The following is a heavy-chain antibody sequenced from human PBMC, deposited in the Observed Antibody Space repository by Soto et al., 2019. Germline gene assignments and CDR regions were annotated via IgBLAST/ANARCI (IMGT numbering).Heavy chain of an antibody. V-gene: IGHV3-21*01. Sequence: GGSLRLSCAASGFTFSSYSMNWVRQAPGKGLEWVSSISSSSSYIYYADSVKGRFTISRDNAKNSLYLQMNSLRAEDTAVYYCARFQGVDTAMVSAFDIWGQGTMVTVS. CDR3: ARFQGVDTAMVSAFDI. D-gene: IGHD5-18*01. CDR1: GFTFSSYS. J-gene: IGHJ3*02. CDR2: ISSSSSYI.